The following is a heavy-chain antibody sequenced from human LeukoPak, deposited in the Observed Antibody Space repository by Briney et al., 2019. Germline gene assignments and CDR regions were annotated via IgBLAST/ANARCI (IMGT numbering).Heavy chain of an antibody. CDR1: GGSIINSGYY. J-gene: IGHJ4*02. CDR2: IYYTGNS. Sequence: LETLSLTCTVSGGSIINSGYYWGWIRQPPGQGLEWIANIYYTGNSNYNSSLKSRITISVDTSRNQFSLKLTSVTAADTAVYFCARYSSTWAFDYWGQGSLVTVSS. D-gene: IGHD6-6*01. V-gene: IGHV4-39*01. CDR3: ARYSSTWAFDY.